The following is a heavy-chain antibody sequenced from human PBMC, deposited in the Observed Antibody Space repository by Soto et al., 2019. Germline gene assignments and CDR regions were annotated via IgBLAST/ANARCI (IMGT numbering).Heavy chain of an antibody. CDR1: GGSFSGCY. J-gene: IGHJ6*02. V-gene: IGHV4-34*01. CDR3: ARGRVEYYDFWSGSNYYYYYGMDV. CDR2: INHSGST. Sequence: SETLSLTCAVYGGSFSGCYWSWIRQPPGKGLEWIGEINHSGSTNYNPSLKSRVTISVDTSKNQFSLKLSSVTAADTAVYYCARGRVEYYDFWSGSNYYYYYGMDVWGQGTTVTVSS. D-gene: IGHD3-3*01.